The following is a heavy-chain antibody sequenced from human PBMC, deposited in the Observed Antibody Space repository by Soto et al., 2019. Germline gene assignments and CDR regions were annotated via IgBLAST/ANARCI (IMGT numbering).Heavy chain of an antibody. CDR1: GLTFSDYY. CDR2: ISSSGSTI. J-gene: IGHJ4*02. V-gene: IGHV3-11*01. Sequence: GGSLRLSCAASGLTFSDYYMSWIRQAPGKGLEWVSYISSSGSTIYYADSVKGRFTISRDNAKNSLYLQMNSLRAEDTAVYYCVSYDGGCSGGSCYLPGWGQGTLVTVSS. CDR3: VSYDGGCSGGSCYLPG. D-gene: IGHD2-15*01.